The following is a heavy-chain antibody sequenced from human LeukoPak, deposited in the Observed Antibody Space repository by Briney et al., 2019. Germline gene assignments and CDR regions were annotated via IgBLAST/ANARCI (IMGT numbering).Heavy chain of an antibody. Sequence: PGGSLRLSCAASGFTFSTYWMHWVRHAPGKGLVWVSRIKSDGGTNYSDSVKGRFTIPRDNDKNTVSLQMNSLSPEDTGVYYCARAPSEIGGYYPEYFRHWGQGTLVTVSS. V-gene: IGHV3-74*01. J-gene: IGHJ1*01. CDR3: ARAPSEIGGYYPEYFRH. CDR2: IKSDGGT. D-gene: IGHD3-22*01. CDR1: GFTFSTYW.